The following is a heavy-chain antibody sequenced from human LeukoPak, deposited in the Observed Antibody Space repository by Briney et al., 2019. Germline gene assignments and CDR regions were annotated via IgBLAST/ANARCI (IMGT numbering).Heavy chain of an antibody. J-gene: IGHJ4*02. Sequence: GRSLSLSCAASGFTFSSYAMHWVRQAPGKGLEWVAVISYDGSNKYYADSVKGRFTISRDNSKNTLYLQMNSLRAEDTAVYYCARDVEGTYYDFWSGYYTFDYWGQGTLVTVSS. CDR1: GFTFSSYA. CDR3: ARDVEGTYYDFWSGYYTFDY. V-gene: IGHV3-30-3*01. CDR2: ISYDGSNK. D-gene: IGHD3-3*01.